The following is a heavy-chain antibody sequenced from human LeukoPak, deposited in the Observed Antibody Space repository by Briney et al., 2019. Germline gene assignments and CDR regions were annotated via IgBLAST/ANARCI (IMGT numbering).Heavy chain of an antibody. V-gene: IGHV1-69*04. D-gene: IGHD4-17*01. CDR3: ARGTTVTTYGWFDP. CDR1: GGTFSSYA. Sequence: SVKVSCKASGGTFSSYAISWVRQAPGQGLEWMGRIIPILDIANYAQKFQGRVTITADKSTSTAYMELSSLRSEDTAVYYCARGTTVTTYGWFDPGAREPWSPSPQ. J-gene: IGHJ5*02. CDR2: IIPILDIA.